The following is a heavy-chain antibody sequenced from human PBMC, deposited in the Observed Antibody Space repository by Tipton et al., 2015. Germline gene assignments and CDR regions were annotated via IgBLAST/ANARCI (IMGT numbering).Heavy chain of an antibody. Sequence: GSLRLSCAASGFTFSRYAMSWVRQAPGKGLEWVSSISGSGGSTYHADSVKGRFTISRDNSKNTLYLQMNSLRVEDTAVHYCAKGGGVWGSYRWDFDYWGQGTLVTVSS. CDR1: GFTFSRYA. CDR2: ISGSGGST. D-gene: IGHD3-16*02. V-gene: IGHV3-23*01. J-gene: IGHJ4*02. CDR3: AKGGGVWGSYRWDFDY.